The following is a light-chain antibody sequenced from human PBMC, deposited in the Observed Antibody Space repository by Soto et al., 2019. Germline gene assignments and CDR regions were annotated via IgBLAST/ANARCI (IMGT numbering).Light chain of an antibody. CDR2: GAS. J-gene: IGKJ4*01. Sequence: EIVLTQSPGTLSLSPGERATLSCRASQSVSSSYLAWYQQKPGQAPRLLIYGASSRDTGIPDRFSGSGSGTDFTLTISRLEPDDFAVYYCQQYGSNPKTFGGGTKVEIK. V-gene: IGKV3-20*01. CDR3: QQYGSNPKT. CDR1: QSVSSSY.